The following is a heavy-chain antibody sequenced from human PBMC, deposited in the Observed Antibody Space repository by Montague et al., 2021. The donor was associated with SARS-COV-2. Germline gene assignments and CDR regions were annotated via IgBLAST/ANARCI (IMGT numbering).Heavy chain of an antibody. D-gene: IGHD6-6*01. CDR2: TTHDGET. J-gene: IGHJ4*02. V-gene: IGHV4-34*01. CDR1: GESFSGYF. Sequence: SETLSLTCAVRGESFSGYFWTWIRQPPGKGLEWIGDTTHDGETNYSPSLKSRVAISADKSKSQFSLKLDSVTAADTAGHYCARGQSNLKYWGQGTLVTVSS. CDR3: ARGQSNLKY.